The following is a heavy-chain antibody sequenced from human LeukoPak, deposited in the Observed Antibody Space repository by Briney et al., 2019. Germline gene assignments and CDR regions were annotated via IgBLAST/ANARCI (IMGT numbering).Heavy chain of an antibody. CDR3: ARRRAYNWYDP. V-gene: IGHV4-39*01. CDR1: GSSINSGNYF. J-gene: IGHJ5*02. Sequence: SETLSLTCTVSGSSINSGNYFWGWIRQPPGKGLEWIGSISSSGSTYYNASLRSRVTISADTSKNQFSLKVNSVTAADTAVYYCARRRAYNWYDPWGQGTLITVSS. CDR2: ISSSGST.